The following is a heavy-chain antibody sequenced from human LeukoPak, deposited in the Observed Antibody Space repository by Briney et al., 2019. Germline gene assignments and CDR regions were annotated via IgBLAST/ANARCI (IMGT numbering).Heavy chain of an antibody. V-gene: IGHV4-34*01. Sequence: SETLSLTCAVYGGSFSGYYWSWIRQPPGKGLEWIGEINHSGSTNYNPSLKSRVTISVDTSKNQFSLKLSSVTAADTAVYYCARGRATVITRYSDLWGRGTLVTVSS. D-gene: IGHD4-17*01. J-gene: IGHJ2*01. CDR3: ARGRATVITRYSDL. CDR2: INHSGST. CDR1: GGSFSGYY.